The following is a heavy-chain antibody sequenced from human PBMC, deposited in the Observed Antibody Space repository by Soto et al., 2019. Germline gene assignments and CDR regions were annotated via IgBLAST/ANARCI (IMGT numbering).Heavy chain of an antibody. V-gene: IGHV4-61*08. J-gene: IGHJ5*02. Sequence: SETLSLTCIVSGGSISSGGYYWIRIRQRPGKGLKGIGYIYYSGSTNYTPSLKSRVTISVDTSKNQFSLSLSSVTAADTAVYSCARPYYDSSGFGLDPWGQGILVTVSS. D-gene: IGHD3-22*01. CDR1: GGSISSGGYY. CDR3: ARPYYDSSGFGLDP. CDR2: IYYSGST.